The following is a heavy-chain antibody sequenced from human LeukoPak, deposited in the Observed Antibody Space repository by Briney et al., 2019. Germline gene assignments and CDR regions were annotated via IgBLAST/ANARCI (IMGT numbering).Heavy chain of an antibody. V-gene: IGHV3-48*01. CDR1: GFTFSTYS. J-gene: IGHJ6*04. CDR2: ISSSSSTI. Sequence: PGGSLRLSCAASGFTFSTYSMNWVRQAPGKGLEWVSYISSSSSTIYYADSVKGRFTISRDNANNSLYLQMNSLRAEDTAVYYCARDTYYGSGPSEMDVWGKGTTVTVSS. CDR3: ARDTYYGSGPSEMDV. D-gene: IGHD3-10*01.